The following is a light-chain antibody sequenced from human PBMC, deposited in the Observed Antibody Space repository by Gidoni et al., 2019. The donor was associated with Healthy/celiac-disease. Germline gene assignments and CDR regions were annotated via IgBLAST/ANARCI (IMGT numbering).Light chain of an antibody. J-gene: IGLJ3*02. CDR1: SSHLGAGYD. CDR2: GNS. Sequence: SGQRVTSSCSGSSSHLGAGYDVHWYQQLPGTAPKLLIYGNSNRPSGVPVRFSGSKSGTSAPLAITGLQAEDEADYYCQSYDSSLSASVFGGGTKLTVL. CDR3: QSYDSSLSASV. V-gene: IGLV1-40*01.